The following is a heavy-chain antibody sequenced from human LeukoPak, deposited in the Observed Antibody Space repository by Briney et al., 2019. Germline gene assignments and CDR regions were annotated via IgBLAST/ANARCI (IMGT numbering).Heavy chain of an antibody. J-gene: IGHJ6*03. D-gene: IGHD4-17*01. CDR1: GFTFSNYG. CDR2: IRYNGNNQ. CDR3: ARDHGEFYYYYYMDV. V-gene: IGHV3-33*08. Sequence: GRSLRLSCAASGFTFSNYGMHWVRQAPGKWLEWVAFIRYNGNNQYYADSVKGRFTISRDNAKNSLYLQMNSLRAEDTAVYYCARDHGEFYYYYYMDVWGKGTTVTVSS.